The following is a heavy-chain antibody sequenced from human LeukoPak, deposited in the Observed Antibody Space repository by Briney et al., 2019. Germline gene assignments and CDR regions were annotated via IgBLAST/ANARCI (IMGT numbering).Heavy chain of an antibody. J-gene: IGHJ4*02. Sequence: PGGSLRLSCAASGFTFNSYAMSWVRQAPGKGLEWVSGISGSGGSTYYADSVKGRFTISRDNSKNTLYLQMNSLRAEDTAVYYCACYGSGSYFDYWGQGTLVTVSS. CDR2: ISGSGGST. D-gene: IGHD3-10*01. CDR1: GFTFNSYA. CDR3: ACYGSGSYFDY. V-gene: IGHV3-23*01.